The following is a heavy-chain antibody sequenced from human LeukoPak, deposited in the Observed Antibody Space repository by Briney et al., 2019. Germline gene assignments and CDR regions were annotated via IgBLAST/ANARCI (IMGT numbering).Heavy chain of an antibody. CDR2: IIPILGIA. CDR3: ASIAVADDYYYYMDV. V-gene: IGHV1-69*02. J-gene: IGHJ6*03. CDR1: GGTFSSYT. D-gene: IGHD6-19*01. Sequence: ASVKVSCKASGGTFSSYTISWVRQAPGQGLEWMGRIIPILGIANYAQKFQGRVTITADKSTSTAYMELSRLRSEDTAVYYCASIAVADDYYYYMDVWGKGTTVTVSS.